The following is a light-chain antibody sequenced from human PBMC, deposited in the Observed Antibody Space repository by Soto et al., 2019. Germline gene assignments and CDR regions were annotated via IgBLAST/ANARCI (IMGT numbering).Light chain of an antibody. V-gene: IGLV1-51*01. CDR1: FSNIGKNY. CDR2: DNN. J-gene: IGLJ2*01. CDR3: ATWDSSLSVLV. Sequence: QSVLTQPPSVSAAPGQKVTISCSGSFSNIGKNYVSWYQRLPGTAPKLLIYDNNERSSGIPDRFSGSKSGTSATLGIAGLQTGDFSDYSCATWDSSLSVLVFGEGTMLTVL.